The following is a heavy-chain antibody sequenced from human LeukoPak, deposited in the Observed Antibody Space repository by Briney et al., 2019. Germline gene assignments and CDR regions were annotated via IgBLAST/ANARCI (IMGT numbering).Heavy chain of an antibody. J-gene: IGHJ3*02. D-gene: IGHD3-16*01. CDR1: GFTFSSYA. V-gene: IGHV3-30-3*01. Sequence: PGGSLRPSCAASGFTFSSYAMHWVRQAPGKGLEWVAVISYDGSNKYYADSVKGRFTISRDNSKNTLYLQMNSLRAEDTAVYYCARDSRTTFGAFDIWGQGTMVTVSS. CDR2: ISYDGSNK. CDR3: ARDSRTTFGAFDI.